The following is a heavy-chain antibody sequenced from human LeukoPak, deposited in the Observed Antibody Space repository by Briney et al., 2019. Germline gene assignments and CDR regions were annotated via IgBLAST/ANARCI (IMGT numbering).Heavy chain of an antibody. CDR1: GFTFSNFD. V-gene: IGHV3-66*01. CDR3: ARAPFTYDSSGDSFDI. Sequence: GGSLRLSCTASGFTFSNFDMGWVRQAPGKGLEWVSVIYSGGSTYYADSVKGRFTVSRDNSKNTLYLQMNSLRAEDTAVYYCARAPFTYDSSGDSFDIWGQGTMVTVSS. CDR2: IYSGGST. D-gene: IGHD3-22*01. J-gene: IGHJ3*02.